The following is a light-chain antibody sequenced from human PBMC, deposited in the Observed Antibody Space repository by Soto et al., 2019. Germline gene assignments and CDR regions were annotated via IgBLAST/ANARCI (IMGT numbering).Light chain of an antibody. V-gene: IGKV4-1*01. CDR3: QQYSHMPMYT. J-gene: IGKJ2*01. CDR2: WAS. Sequence: DIVMTQSPDSLAVSLGERATINCKSSQSVLYSPNNKNYLAWYQQKPGQPPKLLIYWASTRQSGVPDRFSGSGSGTDFTLTISSLQAEDVAVYCCQQYSHMPMYTFGQGTKLEIK. CDR1: QSVLYSPNNKNY.